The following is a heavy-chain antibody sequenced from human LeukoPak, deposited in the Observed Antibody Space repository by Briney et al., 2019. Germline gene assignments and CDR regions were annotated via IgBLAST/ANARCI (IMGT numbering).Heavy chain of an antibody. CDR2: IYYSGST. J-gene: IGHJ4*02. V-gene: IGHV4-39*01. CDR1: GGSISSSSYY. D-gene: IGHD3-10*01. CDR3: ARLSLLMVRGVFDY. Sequence: PSETLSLTCTVSGGSISSSSYYWGWTRQPPGKGLEWIGSIYYSGSTYYNPSLKSRVTISVDTSKNQFSLKLSSVTAADTAVYYCARLSLLMVRGVFDYWGQGTLVTVSS.